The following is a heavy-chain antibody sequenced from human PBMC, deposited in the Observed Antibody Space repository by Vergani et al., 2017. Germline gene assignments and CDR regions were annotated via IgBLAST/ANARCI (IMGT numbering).Heavy chain of an antibody. J-gene: IGHJ3*02. Sequence: QVQLVESGGGVVQPGRSLRLSCAASGFTFSDYYMSWIRQAPGKGLEWVSYISSSSSYTNYADSVKGRFTISRDNAKNSLYLQMNSLRAEDTAVYYCARRGYCSSTSCYGDAFDIWGQGTMVTVSS. D-gene: IGHD2-2*01. CDR3: ARRGYCSSTSCYGDAFDI. CDR2: ISSSSSYT. CDR1: GFTFSDYY. V-gene: IGHV3-11*05.